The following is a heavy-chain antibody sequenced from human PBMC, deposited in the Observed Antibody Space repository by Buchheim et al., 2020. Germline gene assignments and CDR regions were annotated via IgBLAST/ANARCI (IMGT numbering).Heavy chain of an antibody. CDR3: TRAGYCGLGYCPADF. Sequence: EVQLVQSGAEVKKPGDSLKISCQVSGYSFTSFWIGWVRQMPGRGLEWMGIIFPGDSDKKSSPSFQGQVTISADKSVAPAYLQWGSLKASDTGMYYCTRAGYCGLGYCPADFWGHGTL. CDR1: GYSFTSFW. D-gene: IGHD2-21*01. CDR2: IFPGDSDK. V-gene: IGHV5-51*03. J-gene: IGHJ4*01.